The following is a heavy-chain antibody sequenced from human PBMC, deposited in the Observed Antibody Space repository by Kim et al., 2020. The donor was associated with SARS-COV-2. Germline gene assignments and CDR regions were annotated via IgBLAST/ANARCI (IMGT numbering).Heavy chain of an antibody. CDR1: GLTFSTTD. J-gene: IGHJ4*02. V-gene: IGHV3-48*02. CDR2: ISRSGSAI. CDR3: ARDRTAFDY. D-gene: IGHD1-1*01. Sequence: GGSLRLSCAVSGLTFSTTDMHWVRQAPGKGLEWIAYISRSGSAIVYADSVKGRFTIHRDEAKNSIFLQMNSLRDEDTAVYYCARDRTAFDYWSRGTLLTVSS.